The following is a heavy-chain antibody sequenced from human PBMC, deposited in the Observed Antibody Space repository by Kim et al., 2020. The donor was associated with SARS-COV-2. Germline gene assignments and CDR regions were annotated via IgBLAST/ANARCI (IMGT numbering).Heavy chain of an antibody. CDR3: ARVWWNYVDYYYGMDV. J-gene: IGHJ6*02. CDR2: IYHSGST. Sequence: SETLSLTCAVSGGSISSSNWWSWVRQPPGKGLEWIGEIYHSGSTNYNPSLKSRVTISVDKSKNQFSLKLSSVTAADTAVYYCARVWWNYVDYYYGMDVWGQGTTVTVSS. CDR1: GGSISSSNW. D-gene: IGHD1-7*01. V-gene: IGHV4-4*02.